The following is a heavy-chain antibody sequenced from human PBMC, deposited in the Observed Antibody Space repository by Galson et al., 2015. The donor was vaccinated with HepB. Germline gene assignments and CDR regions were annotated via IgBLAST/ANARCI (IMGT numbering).Heavy chain of an antibody. D-gene: IGHD6-6*01. CDR3: ARDPSIAARHAGGAFDI. V-gene: IGHV3-21*04. CDR2: ISTSSSYI. CDR1: GFTFSYYS. J-gene: IGHJ3*02. Sequence: SLRLSCAASGFTFSYYSMNWVRQAPGKGLEWVSHISTSSSYIRYADSVKGRFTISRDNAQNSLYLQMNSLRAEDTAVYYCARDPSIAARHAGGAFDIWGQGTMVTVSS.